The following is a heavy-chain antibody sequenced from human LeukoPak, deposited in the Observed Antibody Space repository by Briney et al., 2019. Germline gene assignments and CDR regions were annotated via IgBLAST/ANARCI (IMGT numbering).Heavy chain of an antibody. Sequence: GGSLRLSCAASGFTFSSYSMNWVRQAPGKGLEWVSSISSSSSDKYYADSVKGRFTISRDNAKNSLYLQMNSLRAEDTAVYYCARGGSGWYIDSWGQGTLVTVSS. CDR3: ARGGSGWYIDS. V-gene: IGHV3-21*01. CDR1: GFTFSSYS. D-gene: IGHD6-19*01. J-gene: IGHJ4*02. CDR2: ISSSSSDK.